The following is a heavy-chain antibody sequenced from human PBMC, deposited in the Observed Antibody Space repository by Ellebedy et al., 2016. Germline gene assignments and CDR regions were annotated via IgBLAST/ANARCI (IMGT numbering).Heavy chain of an antibody. CDR1: GDSINNYF. CDR3: AREVGSSPHYYYMDV. J-gene: IGHJ6*03. D-gene: IGHD6-6*01. V-gene: IGHV4-4*07. Sequence: SETLSLTXTVSGDSINNYFWIWIRKPAGKGLEWIGRMFTSGSTNYNPSLKSRVTMSVDTSKNQFSLKLSSVTAADTAVYYCAREVGSSPHYYYMDVWGKGTTVTVSS. CDR2: MFTSGST.